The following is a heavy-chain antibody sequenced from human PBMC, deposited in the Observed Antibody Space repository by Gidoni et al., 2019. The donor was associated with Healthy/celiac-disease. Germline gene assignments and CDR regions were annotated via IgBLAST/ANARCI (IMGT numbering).Heavy chain of an antibody. J-gene: IGHJ4*02. CDR1: GFTFSSYA. CDR2: ISGSGGST. V-gene: IGHV3-23*01. D-gene: IGHD1-26*01. CDR3: AKDQNAKVGATNDPYFDY. Sequence: EVQLLESGGGLVQPGGSLRLSCAASGFTFSSYAMSWVRQAPGKGLEWVSAISGSGGSTYYADSVKGRFTISRDNSKNTLYLQMNSLRAEDTAVYYCAKDQNAKVGATNDPYFDYWGQGTLVTVSS.